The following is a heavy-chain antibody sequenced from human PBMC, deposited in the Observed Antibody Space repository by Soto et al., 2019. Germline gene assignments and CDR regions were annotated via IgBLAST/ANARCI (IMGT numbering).Heavy chain of an antibody. CDR3: ARSLLWFGDPRYYFDY. D-gene: IGHD3-10*01. J-gene: IGHJ4*02. CDR2: ISSNGGST. V-gene: IGHV3-64*01. Sequence: GGSLRLSCAASGFTFSSYAMHWVRQAPGKGLEYVSAISSNGGSTYYANSVKGRFTISRDNSKNTLYLQMGSLRAEDMAVYYCARSLLWFGDPRYYFDYWGQGTLVTVSS. CDR1: GFTFSSYA.